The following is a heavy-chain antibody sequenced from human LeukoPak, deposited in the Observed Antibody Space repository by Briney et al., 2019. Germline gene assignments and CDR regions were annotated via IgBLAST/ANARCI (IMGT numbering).Heavy chain of an antibody. CDR3: ARLAVAASYDAFDI. J-gene: IGHJ3*02. CDR1: GYSFTTYW. CDR2: IYPADSDT. Sequence: GESLKISCKGSGYSFTTYWIGWVRQMPGKGLEWMGIIYPADSDTRYSPSFQGQVTISADKSISTAYLQWSSLKASDTAMYYCARLAVAASYDAFDIWGQGTMVTVSS. V-gene: IGHV5-51*01.